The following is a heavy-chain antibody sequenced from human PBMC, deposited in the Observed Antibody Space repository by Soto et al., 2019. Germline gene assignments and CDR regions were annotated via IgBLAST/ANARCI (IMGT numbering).Heavy chain of an antibody. CDR3: ARQRTSVVTQAYSDV. CDR2: IYYSGST. Sequence: SETLSLTCTVTGDSISSRSYYWGWIRQPPGKGLEWIGSIYYSGSTYNNPSLRSRVSMSIDTSKDQFSLKLKSVTAADTALYFCARQRTSVVTQAYSDVWGPGSLVTVSS. D-gene: IGHD2-21*02. CDR1: GDSISSRSYY. J-gene: IGHJ4*02. V-gene: IGHV4-39*01.